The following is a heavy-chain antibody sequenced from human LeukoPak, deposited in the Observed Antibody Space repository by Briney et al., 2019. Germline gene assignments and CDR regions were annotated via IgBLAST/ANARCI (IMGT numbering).Heavy chain of an antibody. Sequence: ASETLSLTCTVSGGSIRSYYWSWIRQPPGKGLGWIGYIYYSGSTNYNPSLKSRVSISVDTSKNQFSLKLSSVTAADTAVYYCARTGSTVTMLYPFDHWGQGTLVTVSS. D-gene: IGHD4-17*01. CDR2: IYYSGST. CDR1: GGSIRSYY. J-gene: IGHJ4*02. V-gene: IGHV4-59*01. CDR3: ARTGSTVTMLYPFDH.